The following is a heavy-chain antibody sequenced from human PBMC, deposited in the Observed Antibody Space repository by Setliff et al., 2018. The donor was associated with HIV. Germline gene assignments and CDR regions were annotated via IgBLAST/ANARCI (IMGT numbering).Heavy chain of an antibody. CDR1: GYTFTNYY. D-gene: IGHD3-16*01. V-gene: IGHV1-46*01. CDR3: ARDLRSWSSYQNGMNV. CDR2: INPSGGRT. J-gene: IGHJ6*02. Sequence: GASVKVSCKASGYTFTNYYIHWVRQAPGQGLEWMGLINPSGGRTSYAQKFQGRVTMTEDTSTDTAFMELRSLRSDDTAVYFCARDLRSWSSYQNGMNVWGQGTTVTVSS.